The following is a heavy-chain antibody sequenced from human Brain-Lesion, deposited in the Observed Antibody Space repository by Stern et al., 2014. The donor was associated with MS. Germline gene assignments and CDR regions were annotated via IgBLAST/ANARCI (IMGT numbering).Heavy chain of an antibody. CDR2: IKEDGSES. Sequence: EVQLVESGGGLVQPGGSLRLSCAASGFTFSRYWMSWARQAPGKGLEWVAHIKEDGSESRYVDSVKGRFTMSRDNAKNSLYLQMNSLRAEDTAVYHCARGGSRVPDYWGQGTLVTVSS. CDR3: ARGGSRVPDY. D-gene: IGHD2-2*01. V-gene: IGHV3-7*01. J-gene: IGHJ4*02. CDR1: GFTFSRYW.